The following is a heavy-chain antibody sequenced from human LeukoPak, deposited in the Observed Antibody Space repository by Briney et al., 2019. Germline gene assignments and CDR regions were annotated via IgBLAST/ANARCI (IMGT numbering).Heavy chain of an antibody. CDR1: GYTITNYD. D-gene: IGHD6-13*01. Sequence: ASVKVSCKASGYTITNYDIHWVRQDTGQGLEWMGWMNPYSGNTGYAQNFQGRITITRNTSISTAYMELSSLRSEDTAVYYCARTQQLVLRSPLDPWGQGTLVTVSS. CDR3: ARTQQLVLRSPLDP. J-gene: IGHJ5*02. V-gene: IGHV1-8*03. CDR2: MNPYSGNT.